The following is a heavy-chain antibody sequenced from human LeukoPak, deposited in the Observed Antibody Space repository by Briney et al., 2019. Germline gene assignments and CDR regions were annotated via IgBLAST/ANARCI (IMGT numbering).Heavy chain of an antibody. CDR3: ARGACQGSSWFDY. CDR2: INPNSGGT. D-gene: IGHD6-13*01. CDR1: GYTFTGYY. J-gene: IGHJ4*02. Sequence: GASVKVSCKASGYTFTGYYMHWVRQAPGQGLEWMGWINPNSGGTNYAQNFQGRVTMTRDTSISTAYMELSRLRSDDTAVYYCARGACQGSSWFDYWGQGTLVTVSS. V-gene: IGHV1-2*02.